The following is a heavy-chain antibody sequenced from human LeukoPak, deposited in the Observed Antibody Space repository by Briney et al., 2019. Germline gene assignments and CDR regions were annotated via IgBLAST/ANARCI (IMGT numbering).Heavy chain of an antibody. J-gene: IGHJ4*02. D-gene: IGHD2-2*01. V-gene: IGHV3-23*01. CDR3: AGRGCSSSCSFEY. CDR2: ISGSGAST. CDR1: GFTFSCYA. Sequence: GGSLRLSYRAWGFTFSCYAMTCPRQAPGKGLEWVSIISGSGASTYYADSVKGRFTISRDNSKNTLYLQMSSLRAEDTARYYCAGRGCSSSCSFEYWGQGTLVTVSS.